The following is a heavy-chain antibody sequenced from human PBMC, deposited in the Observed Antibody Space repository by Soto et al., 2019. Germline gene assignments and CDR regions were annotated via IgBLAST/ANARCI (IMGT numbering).Heavy chain of an antibody. J-gene: IGHJ3*02. V-gene: IGHV4-39*01. CDR3: ARHSRAGMAFDI. D-gene: IGHD6-6*01. Sequence: QLQLQESGPGLVKPSETLSLTCTVSGGSISSSSYYWGWIRQPPGKGLEWIGSIYYSGSTYYNPSLKSRVTISVDTSKNQFSLKLSSVTAADTAVYYGARHSRAGMAFDIWGQGTMVTVSS. CDR1: GGSISSSSYY. CDR2: IYYSGST.